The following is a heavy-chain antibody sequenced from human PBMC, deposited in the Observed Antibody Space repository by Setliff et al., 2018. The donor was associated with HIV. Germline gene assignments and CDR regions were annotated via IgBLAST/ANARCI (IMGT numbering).Heavy chain of an antibody. Sequence: GGSLRLSCAASGFVFSDHSFHWVRQAPGEGLEWLAYITATVKGRFTISRDDSTNTLYLQMNSLLTEDTAMYYCTADLRDFTWDASDFWGQGTMVTVSS. J-gene: IGHJ3*01. D-gene: IGHD3-3*01. V-gene: IGHV3-15*06. CDR1: GFVFSDHS. CDR3: TADLRDFTWDASDF.